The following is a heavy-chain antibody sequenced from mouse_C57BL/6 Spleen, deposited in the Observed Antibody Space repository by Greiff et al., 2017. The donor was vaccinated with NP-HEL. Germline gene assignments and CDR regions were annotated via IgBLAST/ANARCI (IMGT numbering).Heavy chain of an antibody. CDR3: ARKATVVQAMDY. CDR1: GFTFSDYG. CDR2: ISSGSSTI. V-gene: IGHV5-17*01. D-gene: IGHD1-1*01. Sequence: EVQVVESGGGLVKPGGSLKLSCAASGFTFSDYGMPWVRPAPEKGLEWVAYISSGSSTIYYADTVKGRFTISRDNAKNTLFLQMTSLRSEDTAMYYCARKATVVQAMDYWGQGTSVTVSS. J-gene: IGHJ4*01.